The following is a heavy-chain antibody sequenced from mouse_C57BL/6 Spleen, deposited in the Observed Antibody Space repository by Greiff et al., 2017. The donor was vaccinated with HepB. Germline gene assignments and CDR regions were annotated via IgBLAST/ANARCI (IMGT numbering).Heavy chain of an antibody. D-gene: IGHD1-1*01. Sequence: VQLQQSGAELARPGASVKMSCKASGYTFTSYTMHWVKQRPGPGLEWIGYINPSSGYTKYNQKFKDKATLTADKSSSTAYMQLSSLTSEDSAVYYCARDWDYYGSSYGGGDFDYWGQGTTLTVSS. CDR3: ARDWDYYGSSYGGGDFDY. V-gene: IGHV1-4*01. CDR1: GYTFTSYT. J-gene: IGHJ2*01. CDR2: INPSSGYT.